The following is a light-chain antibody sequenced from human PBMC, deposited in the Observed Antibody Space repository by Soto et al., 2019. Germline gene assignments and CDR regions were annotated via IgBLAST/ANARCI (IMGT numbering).Light chain of an antibody. CDR2: GAS. CDR1: QSVSSSY. V-gene: IGKV3-20*01. CDR3: QQYGSSLIT. Sequence: EIVLTQSPGTLSLSPGERATLSCRASQSVSSSYLAWYQQKPGQAPRLLIYGASSRATGIPDRFSASGSGTDFTLTISGLEPEDFAVYYCQQYGSSLITFGQGTRRRL. J-gene: IGKJ5*01.